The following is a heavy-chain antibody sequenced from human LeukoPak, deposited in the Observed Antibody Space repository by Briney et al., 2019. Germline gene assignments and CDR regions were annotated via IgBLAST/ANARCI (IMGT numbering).Heavy chain of an antibody. Sequence: SETLSLSCTVSGGSFSSFYWSWIRQPPGKGLEWIGYIYYTGGTNYNPSLKGRITTSVDTSKNQFSLQLSSVTAADTAVYYCARHGTSVAWYFDLWSRGTLVAVSS. D-gene: IGHD6-19*01. CDR1: GGSFSSFY. J-gene: IGHJ2*01. CDR3: ARHGTSVAWYFDL. V-gene: IGHV4-59*08. CDR2: IYYTGGT.